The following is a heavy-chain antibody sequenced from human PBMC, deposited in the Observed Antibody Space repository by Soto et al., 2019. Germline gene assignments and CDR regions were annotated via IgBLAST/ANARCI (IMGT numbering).Heavy chain of an antibody. Sequence: GGSLRLSCAASGFTFSSYGMHWVRQAPGKGLEWVAVIWYDGSNKYYADSVKGRFTISRDNSKNTLYLQMNSLRAEDTAVYYCARVAKYYYDSSGYYDYWGQGTLVTVSS. CDR3: ARVAKYYYDSSGYYDY. J-gene: IGHJ4*02. CDR1: GFTFSSYG. D-gene: IGHD3-22*01. CDR2: IWYDGSNK. V-gene: IGHV3-33*08.